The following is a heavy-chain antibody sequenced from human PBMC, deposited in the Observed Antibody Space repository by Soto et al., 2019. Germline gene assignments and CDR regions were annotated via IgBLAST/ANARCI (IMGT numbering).Heavy chain of an antibody. D-gene: IGHD2-2*01. CDR1: GGSFSGYY. J-gene: IGHJ4*02. CDR2: INHSGST. V-gene: IGHV4-34*01. Sequence: QVQLQQWGAGLLKPSETLSLTCAVYGGSFSGYYWSWIRQPPGKGLEWIGEINHSGSTNYNPSLNSRVTISVDTSKNQFALKLSSVTAADTAVYYCARGRVVVVPPYFDYWGQGTLVTVSS. CDR3: ARGRVVVVPPYFDY.